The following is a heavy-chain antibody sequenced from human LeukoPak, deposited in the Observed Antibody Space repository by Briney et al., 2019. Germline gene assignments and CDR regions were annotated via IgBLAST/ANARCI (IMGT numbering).Heavy chain of an antibody. CDR2: IYYSGSA. Sequence: SETLSPTXTVSGGSISSSSYYWGWISQPPGKGLQWIGSIYYSGSAYYNPSLKSRVTISVDTSKNQFSLKLSSVTAADTAVYYCALIAVAGTDFDYWGQGTLVTVSS. CDR3: ALIAVAGTDFDY. D-gene: IGHD6-19*01. J-gene: IGHJ4*02. CDR1: GGSISSSSYY. V-gene: IGHV4-39*01.